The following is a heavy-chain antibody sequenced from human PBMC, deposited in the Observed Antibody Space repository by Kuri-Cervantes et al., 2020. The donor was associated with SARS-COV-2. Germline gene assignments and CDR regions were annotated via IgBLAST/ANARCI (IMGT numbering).Heavy chain of an antibody. D-gene: IGHD4-11*01. Sequence: GESLKISCAASGFTFSSYSMNWVRQTPGKGLEWVSSISSSSSYIYYADSVKGRFTISRDNAKNSLYLQMNSLRAEDTAVYYCARSFTVTAPFDPWGQGTLVTVSS. CDR3: ARSFTVTAPFDP. CDR2: ISSSSSYI. J-gene: IGHJ5*02. CDR1: GFTFSSYS. V-gene: IGHV3-21*01.